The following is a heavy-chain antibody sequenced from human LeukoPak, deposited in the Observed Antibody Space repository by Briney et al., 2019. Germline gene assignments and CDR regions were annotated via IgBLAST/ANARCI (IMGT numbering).Heavy chain of an antibody. Sequence: AGGSLRLSCAASGFTFSSYAMHWVRQAPGKGLEWVSVIYSGGSTYYADSVKGRFTISRDNSKNTLYLQMNSLRAEDTAVYYCASHSSSFDYWGQGTLVTVSS. CDR2: IYSGGST. CDR3: ASHSSSFDY. CDR1: GFTFSSYA. J-gene: IGHJ4*02. V-gene: IGHV3-66*04. D-gene: IGHD6-13*01.